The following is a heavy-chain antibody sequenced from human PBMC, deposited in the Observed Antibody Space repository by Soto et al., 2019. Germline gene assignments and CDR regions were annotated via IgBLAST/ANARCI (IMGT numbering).Heavy chain of an antibody. CDR1: GFTFTSSA. J-gene: IGHJ6*02. V-gene: IGHV1-58*02. CDR3: AADWHYGSGSYYAYYYGMDV. D-gene: IGHD3-10*01. CDR2: IVVNSGNT. Sequence: QMQLVQSGPEVKKPGTSVKVSCKASGFTFTSSAMRWVRQPRGHRLAWIGWIVVNSGNTNYAQKFQERVTITRDMSTSTAYMELRSLRSEDTAVYYCAADWHYGSGSYYAYYYGMDVWGQGTTVTVSS.